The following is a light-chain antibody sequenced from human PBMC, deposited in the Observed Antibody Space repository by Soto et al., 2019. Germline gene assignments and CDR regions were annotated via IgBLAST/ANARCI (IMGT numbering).Light chain of an antibody. CDR3: QQSYSTPL. J-gene: IGKJ3*01. CDR1: QSISSY. V-gene: IGKV1-39*01. Sequence: DIHMTESPSSLSASVGDRVTITCRASQSISSYLNWYQQKPGKAPKLLIYAASSLQSGVPSRFSGSGSGTDFTLTISSLQPEDFATYYCQQSYSTPLFGPGTKVDIK. CDR2: AAS.